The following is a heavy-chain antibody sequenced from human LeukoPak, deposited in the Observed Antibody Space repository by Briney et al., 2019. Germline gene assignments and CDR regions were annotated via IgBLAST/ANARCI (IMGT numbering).Heavy chain of an antibody. CDR3: ARAARVVYGSDV. V-gene: IGHV1-2*02. Sequence: ASVKVSCKASGYTFTGYYIHWVRQAPGQGLEWMGGINPNSGGTNYAQKFQGRVTMTRDTSISTAYMDLSRLRSDDTAVYYCARAARVVYGSDVWGKGTTVTVSS. D-gene: IGHD2/OR15-2a*01. J-gene: IGHJ6*04. CDR2: INPNSGGT. CDR1: GYTFTGYY.